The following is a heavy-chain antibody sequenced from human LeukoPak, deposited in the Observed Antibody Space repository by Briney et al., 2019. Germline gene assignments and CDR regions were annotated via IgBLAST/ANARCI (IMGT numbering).Heavy chain of an antibody. CDR3: ASDGDMEAFDI. CDR2: INHSGST. CDR1: GGSFSGYY. D-gene: IGHD4-17*01. Sequence: PSETLSLTCAVYGGSFSGYYWSWIRQPPGKGLEWIGEINHSGSTNYNPSLKSRVTISVDTSKNQFSLKLSSVTAADTAVYYCASDGDMEAFDIWGQGTMVTVSS. V-gene: IGHV4-34*01. J-gene: IGHJ3*02.